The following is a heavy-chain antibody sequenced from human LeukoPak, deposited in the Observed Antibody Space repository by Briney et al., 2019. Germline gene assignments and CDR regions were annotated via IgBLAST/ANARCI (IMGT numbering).Heavy chain of an antibody. D-gene: IGHD1-1*01. CDR1: GFTFSSYA. J-gene: IGHJ4*02. CDR3: ATDTEMATIGTRDY. Sequence: GGSLRLSCAASGFTFSSYAMGWVRQAPGKGLEWVSAISGSGGSTYYADSVKGRFTISRDNSKNTLYLQMNSLRAEDTAVYYCATDTEMATIGTRDYWGQGTLVTVSS. V-gene: IGHV3-23*01. CDR2: ISGSGGST.